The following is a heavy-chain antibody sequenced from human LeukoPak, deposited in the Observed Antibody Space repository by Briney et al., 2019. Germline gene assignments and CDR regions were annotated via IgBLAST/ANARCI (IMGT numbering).Heavy chain of an antibody. Sequence: PGGSLRHSCSVSGFTFSSYTMHWVRQAPGKGLEYVSSININGGRTYYADSVKGRFTISRDNSKNTLYLQMSSLRTEDTAVYYCVKDKWIDHWGQGTLVTVSS. CDR2: ININGGRT. J-gene: IGHJ4*02. CDR1: GFTFSSYT. D-gene: IGHD2-8*01. CDR3: VKDKWIDH. V-gene: IGHV3-64D*09.